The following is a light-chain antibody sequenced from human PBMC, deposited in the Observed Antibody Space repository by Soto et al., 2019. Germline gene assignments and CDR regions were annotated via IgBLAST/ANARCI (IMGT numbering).Light chain of an antibody. CDR1: SSNIGAGYD. Sequence: QAVVTQPPSVSGAPGQTVTISCTGTSSNIGAGYDVHWYQHFSGAAPKLLIFGNNNRPSGVPDRFSGSKSGASASLAITGLQAEDEATYYCQSYDSSLTGSLFGGGTKLTVL. J-gene: IGLJ2*01. V-gene: IGLV1-40*01. CDR3: QSYDSSLTGSL. CDR2: GNN.